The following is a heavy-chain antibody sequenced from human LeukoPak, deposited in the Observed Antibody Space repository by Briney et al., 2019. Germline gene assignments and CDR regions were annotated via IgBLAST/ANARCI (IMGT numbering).Heavy chain of an antibody. CDR3: TRQYYHGGSGYPFDY. D-gene: IGHD3-22*01. Sequence: GGSLRLSCVASGFTFSSYWMHWVRQAPGKGLVWVSRINTDASSTNYADSVKGRFTISRDNTKNTLYLQMNSLRAEDTAVYYCTRQYYHGGSGYPFDYWGQGTLVTVSS. CDR1: GFTFSSYW. CDR2: INTDASST. J-gene: IGHJ4*02. V-gene: IGHV3-74*01.